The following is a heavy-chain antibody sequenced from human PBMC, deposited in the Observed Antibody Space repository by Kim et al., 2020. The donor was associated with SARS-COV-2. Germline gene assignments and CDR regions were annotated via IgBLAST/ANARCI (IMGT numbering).Heavy chain of an antibody. D-gene: IGHD6-19*01. Sequence: LKSRVTISVDTAKNQFSLKLSSVTAADTAVYYCAREGEYSSGWYVWFDPWGQGTLVTVSS. V-gene: IGHV4-31*02. J-gene: IGHJ5*02. CDR3: AREGEYSSGWYVWFDP.